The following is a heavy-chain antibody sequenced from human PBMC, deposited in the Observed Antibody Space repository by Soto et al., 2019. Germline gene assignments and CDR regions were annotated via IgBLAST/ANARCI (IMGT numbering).Heavy chain of an antibody. CDR2: TRSKAHSYAT. D-gene: IGHD4-4*01. Sequence: EVQLVESGGGLVQPGGSLKFSCAASGFSFSDSAIHWVRQASGKGLEWVGRTRSKAHSYATAFAASVKGRFTISRDDSTNTVYLQMNSLKTEDTAVYYCTRHTVDYWGQGTLVTVSS. V-gene: IGHV3-73*02. J-gene: IGHJ4*02. CDR3: TRHTVDY. CDR1: GFSFSDSA.